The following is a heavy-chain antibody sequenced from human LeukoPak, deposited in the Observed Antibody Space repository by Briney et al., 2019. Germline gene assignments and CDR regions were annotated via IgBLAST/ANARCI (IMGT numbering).Heavy chain of an antibody. CDR1: GYTFTSYG. V-gene: IGHV1-18*01. CDR2: ISAYNGNT. D-gene: IGHD3-22*01. J-gene: IGHJ4*02. CDR3: ARDLKPGYYDSSGKLNYFDY. Sequence: ASVKISCKASGYTFTSYGISWVRQAPGQGLEWMGWISAYNGNTNYAQKLQGRVTMTTDTSTSTAYMELRSLRSDDTAVYYCARDLKPGYYDSSGKLNYFDYWGQGTLVTVSS.